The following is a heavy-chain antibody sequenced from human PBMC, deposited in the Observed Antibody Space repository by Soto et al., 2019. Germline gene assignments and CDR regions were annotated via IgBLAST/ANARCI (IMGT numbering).Heavy chain of an antibody. CDR2: ISWNSGNL. D-gene: IGHD4-17*01. J-gene: IGHJ4*02. CDR3: AKGASTTVFAFNDY. Sequence: EVQLVESGGGLVQPGRSLRLSCAASGFTSDDYAMHWVRQGPGKGLEWVSSISWNSGNLGYADSVKGRFTISRDNAKNSLYLQTNSLSGEDTALYYCAKGASTTVFAFNDYWGQGTLVTVSS. V-gene: IGHV3-9*02. CDR1: GFTSDDYA.